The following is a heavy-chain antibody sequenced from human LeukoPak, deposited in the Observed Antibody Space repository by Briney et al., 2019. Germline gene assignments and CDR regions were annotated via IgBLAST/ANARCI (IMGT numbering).Heavy chain of an antibody. Sequence: GGSLGLSCAASGFTFSSYAMSWVRQAPGKGLEWVSAISGSGGSTYYADSVKGRFTISRDNSKNTLYLQMNSLRAEDTAVYYCAKGGNFDSSGYYSFDYWGQGTLVTVSS. J-gene: IGHJ4*02. CDR2: ISGSGGST. CDR1: GFTFSSYA. CDR3: AKGGNFDSSGYYSFDY. D-gene: IGHD3-22*01. V-gene: IGHV3-23*01.